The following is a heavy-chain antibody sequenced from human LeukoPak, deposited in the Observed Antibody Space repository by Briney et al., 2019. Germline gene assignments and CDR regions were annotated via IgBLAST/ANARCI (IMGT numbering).Heavy chain of an antibody. Sequence: SETLSLTCTVSGGSISSSSYYWGWIRQPPGKGLEWIGSIYYSGSTYYNPSLKSRVTISVDTSKNQFSLKLSSVTAADTAVYYCARQGNIVVVPAADGVFDYWGQGTLVTVSS. CDR3: ARQGNIVVVPAADGVFDY. D-gene: IGHD2-2*01. V-gene: IGHV4-39*01. J-gene: IGHJ4*02. CDR1: GGSISSSSYY. CDR2: IYYSGST.